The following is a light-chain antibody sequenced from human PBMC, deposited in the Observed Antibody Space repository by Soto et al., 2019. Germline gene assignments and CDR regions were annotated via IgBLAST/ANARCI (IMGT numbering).Light chain of an antibody. Sequence: QSVLTQPPSVSGAPGQRVTFSCTGSSSNIGGYDVHWYQQLPGTAPKLLIYANSNRPSGVPDRFSGSKSGSSVSLAITGLQAEDEAEYYCQSYDSSLSGYVFGAGTKVNVL. V-gene: IGLV1-40*01. CDR1: SSNIGGYD. CDR2: ANS. CDR3: QSYDSSLSGYV. J-gene: IGLJ1*01.